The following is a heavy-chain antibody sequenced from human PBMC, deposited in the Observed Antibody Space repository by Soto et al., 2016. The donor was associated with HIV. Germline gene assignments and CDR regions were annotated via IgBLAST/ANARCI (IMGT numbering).Heavy chain of an antibody. J-gene: IGHJ4*02. V-gene: IGHV4-4*02. CDR3: ARGWFVRGGHSSGWYEDY. D-gene: IGHD6-19*01. CDR1: GGSISSSNW. Sequence: QVQLQESGPGLVKPSGTLSLTCAVSGGSISSSNWWSWVRQPPGKGLEWIGEIYHSGSTNYNPSLKSRVTISVDKSKNQFSLKLSSVTAADTAAYYCARGWFVRGGHSSGWYEDYWGQGTLVTVSS. CDR2: IYHSGST.